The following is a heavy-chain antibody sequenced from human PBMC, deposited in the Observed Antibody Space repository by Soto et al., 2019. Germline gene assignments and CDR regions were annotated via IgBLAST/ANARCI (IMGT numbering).Heavy chain of an antibody. CDR2: VCYRGTT. V-gene: IGHV4-39*01. CDR3: ERQGEHSSSYFFDS. CDR1: GDSIDTSSYC. J-gene: IGHJ4*02. Sequence: PSETLSLTCTVSGDSIDTSSYCWGWIRQPPGKGLEWIGSVCYRGTTYYNPSLKSRLTISVDTSKKQFSLKLSSVTAADTAVFYCERQGEHSSSYFFDSWGQGTLVTVSS. D-gene: IGHD6-6*01.